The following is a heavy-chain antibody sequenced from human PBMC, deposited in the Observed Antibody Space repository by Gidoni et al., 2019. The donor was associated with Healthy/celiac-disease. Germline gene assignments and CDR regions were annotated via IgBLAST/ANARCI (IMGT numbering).Heavy chain of an antibody. CDR1: GGSFSDYY. D-gene: IGHD6-13*01. J-gene: IGHJ3*02. Sequence: QVQLQQWGAGLLKPSETLSLTCAVYGGSFSDYYWSWIRQPPGKVLEWIGEINHSESTNYNPALKIRVTISVDTSKNPCSLKMSFGTAADTAVDFCARYSLENAPDAFDIWGQGTMVTVSS. CDR3: ARYSLENAPDAFDI. CDR2: INHSEST. V-gene: IGHV4-34*01.